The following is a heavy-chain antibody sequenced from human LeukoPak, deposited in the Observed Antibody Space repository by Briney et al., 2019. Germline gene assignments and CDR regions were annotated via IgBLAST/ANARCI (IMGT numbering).Heavy chain of an antibody. CDR3: AKDSSTSNYYYGLDV. D-gene: IGHD6-13*01. CDR1: GFPFSSYV. Sequence: GRSLRLSCAPSGFPFSSYVMHWVRQAPGKGLEWVASISSDGANENYADSVRGRFTISRDNSKNTLYLQMNSLRGDDTGMYFCAKDSSTSNYYYGLDVWGQGTTVTVSS. J-gene: IGHJ6*02. CDR2: ISSDGANE. V-gene: IGHV3-30*18.